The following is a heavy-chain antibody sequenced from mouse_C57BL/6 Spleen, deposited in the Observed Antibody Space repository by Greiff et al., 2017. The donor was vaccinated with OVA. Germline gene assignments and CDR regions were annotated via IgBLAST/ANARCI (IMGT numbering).Heavy chain of an antibody. CDR2: IHPNSGST. CDR1: GYTFTSYW. Sequence: VQLQQPGAELVKPGASVKLSCKASGYTFTSYWMHWVKQRPGQGLEWIGMIHPNSGSTNYNETFKSKATLTVDKSSSTAYMQLSSLTSADSAVYYCARKKDYSNFRGYCDVWGKGTTVTVSS. D-gene: IGHD2-5*01. J-gene: IGHJ1*03. V-gene: IGHV1-64*01. CDR3: ARKKDYSNFRGYCDV.